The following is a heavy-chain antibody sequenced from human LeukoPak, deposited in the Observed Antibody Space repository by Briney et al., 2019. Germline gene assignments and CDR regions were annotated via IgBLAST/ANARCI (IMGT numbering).Heavy chain of an antibody. Sequence: SETLSLTCTVSGYSISYGYYWGWIRQPPGKGLEWIGSIYHSGTTYYNPSLKSRVTISVDSPKNQFSLKLRSVTAADTAVYYCATSSTVTPFDYWGQGTLVTVSS. J-gene: IGHJ4*02. D-gene: IGHD4-17*01. CDR2: IYHSGTT. V-gene: IGHV4-38-2*02. CDR3: ATSSTVTPFDY. CDR1: GYSISYGYY.